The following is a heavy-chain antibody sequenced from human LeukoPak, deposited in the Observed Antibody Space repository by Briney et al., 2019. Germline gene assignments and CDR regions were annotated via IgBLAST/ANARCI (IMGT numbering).Heavy chain of an antibody. J-gene: IGHJ4*02. CDR1: GGSISSYY. CDR3: ARLSYYYDSSGYPYYFDY. CDR2: IYYSGST. V-gene: IGHV4-59*08. D-gene: IGHD3-22*01. Sequence: SETLSLTCTVSGGSISSYYWSWIRQPPGKGLEWIGYIYYSGSTNYNPSLKGRVTISVDTSKNQFSLKLSSVTAADTAVYYCARLSYYYDSSGYPYYFDYWGQGTLVTVSS.